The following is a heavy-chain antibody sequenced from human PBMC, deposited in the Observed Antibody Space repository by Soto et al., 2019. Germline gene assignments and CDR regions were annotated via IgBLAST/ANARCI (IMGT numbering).Heavy chain of an antibody. CDR2: ISSNGGST. CDR1: GFTFSSYA. D-gene: IGHD2-15*01. V-gene: IGHV3-64D*06. J-gene: IGHJ5*02. CDR3: VKGIVVVVAATRLDP. Sequence: GGSLRLSCSASGFTFSSYAMHWVRQAPGKGLEYVSAISSNGGSTYYADSVKGRFTISRDNSKNTLYLQMSSLRAEDTAVYYSVKGIVVVVAATRLDPWGQGTLVTVSS.